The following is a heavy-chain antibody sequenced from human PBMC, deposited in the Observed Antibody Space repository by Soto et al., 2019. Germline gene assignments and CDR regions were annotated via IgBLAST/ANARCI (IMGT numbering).Heavy chain of an antibody. CDR3: AKVDRTGAPGSFDYWGSFDY. CDR1: GFTFSSYA. V-gene: IGHV3-23*01. Sequence: EVQLLESGGGLVQPGGSLRLSCAASGFTFSSYAMSWVRQASGKGLEWVSMISGSGDKTHYADSVKGRFTISRDISKNTLFLQMNSLRVEDTAIYYCAKVDRTGAPGSFDYWGSFDYWGQGTRVTVSS. J-gene: IGHJ4*02. D-gene: IGHD3-16*01. CDR2: ISGSGDKT.